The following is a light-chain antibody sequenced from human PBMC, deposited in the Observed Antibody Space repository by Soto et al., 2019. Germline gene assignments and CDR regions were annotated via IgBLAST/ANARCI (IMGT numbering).Light chain of an antibody. CDR1: SSNIGAGYD. Sequence: QSVLTQPPSVSWAPGQRVTISCTGSSSNIGAGYDVHWYQQRPGTAPKLLIFGNINRPSGVPDRFSGSKSGTSASLAITALQAEDEGDYYCQSYDSTLSARYVFGTGTKATVL. CDR3: QSYDSTLSARYV. CDR2: GNI. V-gene: IGLV1-40*01. J-gene: IGLJ1*01.